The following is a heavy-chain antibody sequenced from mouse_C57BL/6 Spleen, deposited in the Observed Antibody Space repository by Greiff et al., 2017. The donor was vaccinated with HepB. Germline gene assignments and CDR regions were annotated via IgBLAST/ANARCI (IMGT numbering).Heavy chain of an antibody. CDR2: IDPETGGT. J-gene: IGHJ2*01. CDR1: GYTFTDYE. V-gene: IGHV1-15*01. Sequence: LQESGAELVRPGASVTLSCKASGYTFTDYEMHWVKQTPVHGLEWIGAIDPETGGTAYNQKFKGKAILTADKSSSTAYMELRSLTSEDSAVYYCTREGDYFDYWGQGTTLTVAS. CDR3: TREGDYFDY.